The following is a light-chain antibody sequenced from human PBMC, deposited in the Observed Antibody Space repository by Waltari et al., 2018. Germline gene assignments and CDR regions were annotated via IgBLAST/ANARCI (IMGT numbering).Light chain of an antibody. CDR1: SSNIGSNY. Sequence: QSVLTQPPSASGTPGQRVTISCSGGSSNIGSNYVYWYLQLPGTAPQLLIYRNNQVPAGVPDRFSGSKSGTSASLAISGLRSEDEADYDCATWDDSLSGRVVFGGGTKLTVL. J-gene: IGLJ2*01. V-gene: IGLV1-47*01. CDR2: RNN. CDR3: ATWDDSLSGRVV.